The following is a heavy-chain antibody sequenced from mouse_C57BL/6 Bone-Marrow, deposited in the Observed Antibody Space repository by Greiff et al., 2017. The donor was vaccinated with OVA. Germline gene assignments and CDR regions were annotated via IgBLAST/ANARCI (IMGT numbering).Heavy chain of an antibody. CDR2: ISDGGSYT. CDR3: ARDKTYYYGSSYYFDV. D-gene: IGHD1-1*01. V-gene: IGHV5-4*01. CDR1: GFTFSSYA. Sequence: EVMLVESGGGLVKPGGSLKLSCAASGFTFSSYAMSWVRQTPEKRLEWVATISDGGSYTYYPDNVKGRFTISRDNAKNNLYLQMSQLKSEDTAMYYCARDKTYYYGSSYYFDVWGTGTTVTVSS. J-gene: IGHJ1*03.